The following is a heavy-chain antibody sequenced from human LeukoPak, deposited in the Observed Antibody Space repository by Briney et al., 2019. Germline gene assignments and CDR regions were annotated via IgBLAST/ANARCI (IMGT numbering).Heavy chain of an antibody. Sequence: GSLRLSCAAFGFTVSSNYMSWVRQAPGKGLEWIGYINYSGRTNANSSLKSRVAISVDTSKNQFSLRLSSVTAADTAVYYCARDTYYYDNGDFIDAFDIWGRGTMVTVSS. CDR3: ARDTYYYDNGDFIDAFDI. V-gene: IGHV4-59*02. CDR2: INYSGRT. D-gene: IGHD3-22*01. J-gene: IGHJ3*02. CDR1: GFTVSSNY.